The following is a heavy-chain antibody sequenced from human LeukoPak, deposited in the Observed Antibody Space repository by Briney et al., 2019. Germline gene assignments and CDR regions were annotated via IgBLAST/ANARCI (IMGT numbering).Heavy chain of an antibody. V-gene: IGHV3-30*02. CDR1: GFTFSSYG. J-gene: IGHJ4*02. D-gene: IGHD3-22*01. Sequence: PGGSLRLSCAASGFTFSSYGMHWVRQAPGKGLEWVAFIRYDGSNKYYADSVKGRFTIFRDNSKNTLYLQMNSLRAEDTAVYYCAKGMKYYYDSSGSEDFDYWGQGTLVTVSS. CDR2: IRYDGSNK. CDR3: AKGMKYYYDSSGSEDFDY.